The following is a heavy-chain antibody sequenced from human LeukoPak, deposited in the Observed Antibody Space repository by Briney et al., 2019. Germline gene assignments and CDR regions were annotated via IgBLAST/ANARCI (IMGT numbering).Heavy chain of an antibody. J-gene: IGHJ6*03. Sequence: PGGSLRLSCTASGFTFSDYNMHWVRQAPGKGLEWVSSLSGRSSYIYYADSVMGRFTISRDNAKNSLYLQMNSLRAEDTAVYYCARAQGRLLLRYYYYMDVWGKGTTVTISS. V-gene: IGHV3-21*01. CDR1: GFTFSDYN. CDR3: ARAQGRLLLRYYYYMDV. CDR2: LSGRSSYI. D-gene: IGHD3-22*01.